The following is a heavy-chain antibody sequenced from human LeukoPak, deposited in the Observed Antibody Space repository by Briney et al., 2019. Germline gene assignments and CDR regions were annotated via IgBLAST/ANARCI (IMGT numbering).Heavy chain of an antibody. CDR1: GGSFGGYY. V-gene: IGHV4-34*01. D-gene: IGHD1-26*01. J-gene: IGHJ4*02. Sequence: SETLSLTCAVYGGSFGGYYWSWIRQPPGKGLEWIGEINHSGSTNYNPSLKSRVTISVDTSKNQFSLKLSSVTAADTAVYYCARGRGAGGFDYWGQGTLVTVSS. CDR3: ARGRGAGGFDY. CDR2: INHSGST.